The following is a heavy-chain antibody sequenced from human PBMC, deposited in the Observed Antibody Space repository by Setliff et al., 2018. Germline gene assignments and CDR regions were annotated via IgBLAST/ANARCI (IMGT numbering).Heavy chain of an antibody. D-gene: IGHD3-9*01. CDR2: IYNNGYT. Sequence: SETLSLTCTVSGGSINSHSWSWIRQPPGRGLEWIGSIYNNGYTNYSPSLKSRVTMSIDTSKKQFSLKLSSVTAADSAVYYCARGLKLRYFDWPIDYWGQGTLVTVSS. V-gene: IGHV4-59*11. CDR1: GGSINSHS. CDR3: ARGLKLRYFDWPIDY. J-gene: IGHJ4*02.